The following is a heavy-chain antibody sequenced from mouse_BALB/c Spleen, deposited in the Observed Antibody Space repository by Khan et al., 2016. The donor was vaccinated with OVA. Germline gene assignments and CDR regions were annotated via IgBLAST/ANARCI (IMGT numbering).Heavy chain of an antibody. CDR3: ARGNYYGYYFDY. J-gene: IGHJ2*01. Sequence: EVQLVESGPGLVKPSQSLSLTCPVTGYSITSGYAWNWIRQFPGNKLEWMGYISYSGGTSYTPSLKSRISITRDTSKNQFFLQLNSVTTEDTATYYCARGNYYGYYFDYWGQGTTLTVSS. V-gene: IGHV3-2*02. D-gene: IGHD1-1*01. CDR2: ISYSGGT. CDR1: GYSITSGYA.